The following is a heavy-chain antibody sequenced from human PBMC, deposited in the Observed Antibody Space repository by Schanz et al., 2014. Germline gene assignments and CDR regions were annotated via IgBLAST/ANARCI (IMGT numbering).Heavy chain of an antibody. J-gene: IGHJ3*02. D-gene: IGHD7-27*01. CDR2: ISRDGTTS. Sequence: VQVVESGGGLVKPGGSLRLSCAASGFPFDTYIMNWIRQAPGKGLEWLSYISRDGTTSYYADSVKGRFTISRDNAKNSLYLEMTSLRGEDTAVYYCARENLNWEAFDIWGQGTVVTVSS. CDR1: GFPFDTYI. V-gene: IGHV3-11*01. CDR3: ARENLNWEAFDI.